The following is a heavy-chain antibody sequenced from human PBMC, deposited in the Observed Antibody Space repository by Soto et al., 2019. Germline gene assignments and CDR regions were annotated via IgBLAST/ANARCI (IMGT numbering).Heavy chain of an antibody. Sequence: QVQLQQWGAGLLKPSETLSLTCAVYGGSFSGYYWSWIRQPPGKGLEWIGEINHSGSTNYNPSLKSRVTISVDTSKNQGSLKLSSVTAEDTAVYYCARVSGIYYYGMDVWGQGTTVTVSS. CDR1: GGSFSGYY. CDR3: ARVSGIYYYGMDV. J-gene: IGHJ6*02. CDR2: INHSGST. V-gene: IGHV4-34*01. D-gene: IGHD3-10*01.